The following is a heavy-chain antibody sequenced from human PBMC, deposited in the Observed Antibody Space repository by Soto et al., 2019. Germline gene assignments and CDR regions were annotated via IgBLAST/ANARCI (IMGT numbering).Heavy chain of an antibody. Sequence: ETLSLTCAVYGCSFSGYYWSRIRQPPGKGLEWIGEINHSGSTNYNPSLKSRVTISVDTSKNQFSLKLSSVTAADTAVYYCARGRIGAATNYYMDVWGKGTTVTVSS. CDR2: INHSGST. D-gene: IGHD6-25*01. V-gene: IGHV4-34*01. CDR3: ARGRIGAATNYYMDV. J-gene: IGHJ6*03. CDR1: GCSFSGYY.